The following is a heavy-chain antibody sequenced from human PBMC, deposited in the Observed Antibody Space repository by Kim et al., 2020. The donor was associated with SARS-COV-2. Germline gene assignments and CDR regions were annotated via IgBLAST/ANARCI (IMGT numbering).Heavy chain of an antibody. CDR2: ISSMGKTI. V-gene: IGHV3-48*03. CDR3: ARDTAMVMDY. Sequence: GGSLRLSCAASGFTFSSYEMNWVRQAPGKGREWFSYISSMGKTIYYADSVKGRFTISRDNAKNSLYLQMNSLRAEDTAVYYCARDTAMVMDYWGQGTLVTVSS. J-gene: IGHJ4*02. CDR1: GFTFSSYE. D-gene: IGHD5-18*01.